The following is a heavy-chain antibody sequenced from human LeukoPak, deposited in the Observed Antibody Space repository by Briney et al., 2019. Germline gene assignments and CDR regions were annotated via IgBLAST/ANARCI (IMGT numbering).Heavy chain of an antibody. CDR1: GYNFTGYY. J-gene: IGHJ4*02. Sequence: GASVKVSCKASGYNFTGYYMHWVRQAPGQGLEWMGWINPNSGGTNYAQKFQGRVTMTRDTSISTAYMELSRLRSDDTAVYYCARNNYYDSSGYYSKWGQGTLVTVSS. CDR2: INPNSGGT. D-gene: IGHD3-22*01. CDR3: ARNNYYDSSGYYSK. V-gene: IGHV1-2*02.